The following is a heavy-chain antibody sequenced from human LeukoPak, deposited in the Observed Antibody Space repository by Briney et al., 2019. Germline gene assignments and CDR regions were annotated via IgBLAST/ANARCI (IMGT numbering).Heavy chain of an antibody. CDR2: INHSGST. Sequence: SETLSLTCAVYGGSFSGYFWGWIRQPPGKGLEWIGEINHSGSTNYNPSLKSRVTISVDTSKNQFSLKLSSVTAADTAVYYCAGSFLYYYYYMDVWGKGTTVTVSS. J-gene: IGHJ6*03. CDR1: GGSFSGYF. CDR3: AGSFLYYYYYMDV. D-gene: IGHD2/OR15-2a*01. V-gene: IGHV4-34*01.